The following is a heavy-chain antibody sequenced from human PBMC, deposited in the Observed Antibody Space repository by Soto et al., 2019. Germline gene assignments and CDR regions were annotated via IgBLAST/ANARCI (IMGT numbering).Heavy chain of an antibody. J-gene: IGHJ4*02. CDR3: AREAMIVVVTDPLYDSDD. CDR2: IIPIFGTA. CDR1: GGTFSSYA. D-gene: IGHD3-22*01. Sequence: SVKVSCKASGGTFSSYAISWVRQAPGQGLEWMGGIIPIFGTANYAQKFQGRVTITADESTSTAYMELSSLRSEDTAVYYCAREAMIVVVTDPLYDSDDWGQGTLGTGS. V-gene: IGHV1-69*13.